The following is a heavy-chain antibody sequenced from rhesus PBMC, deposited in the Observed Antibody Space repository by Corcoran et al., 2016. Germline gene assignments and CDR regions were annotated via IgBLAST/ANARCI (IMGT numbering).Heavy chain of an antibody. CDR1: GGSISSGYYY. CDR3: ARDRDITMIVVPYDY. J-gene: IGHJ4*01. CDR2: ITYSGST. Sequence: QVQLQESGPGLVKPSETLSLTCAVSGGSISSGYYYWSWIRQPPGKDLDWIGYITYSGSTNYNPSRKSRVTITRDTSKNQFALKLSSVTAADTAVYYCARDRDITMIVVPYDYWGQGVLVTVSS. D-gene: IGHD3-28*01. V-gene: IGHV4-122*02.